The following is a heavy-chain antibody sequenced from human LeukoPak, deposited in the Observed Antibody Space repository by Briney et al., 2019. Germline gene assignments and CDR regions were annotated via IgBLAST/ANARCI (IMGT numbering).Heavy chain of an antibody. J-gene: IGHJ4*02. V-gene: IGHV4-59*12. Sequence: SETLSLTCTVSGGSISSYYWSWIRQPPGKGLEWIGYIYYSGSTNYNPSLKSRVTISVDTSKNQFSLKLSSVTAADTAVYYCARDLGLDCSRTSCPLDYWGQGTLVTVSS. D-gene: IGHD2-2*01. CDR3: ARDLGLDCSRTSCPLDY. CDR2: IYYSGST. CDR1: GGSISSYY.